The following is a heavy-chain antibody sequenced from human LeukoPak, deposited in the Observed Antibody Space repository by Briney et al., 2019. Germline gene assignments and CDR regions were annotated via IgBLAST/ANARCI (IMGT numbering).Heavy chain of an antibody. CDR1: GFTFSDYW. V-gene: IGHV3-7*03. D-gene: IGHD3-3*01. J-gene: IGHJ6*02. CDR3: ARGSRKFTIFGVVNARNYYGMDV. CDR2: IKQDGSEI. Sequence: GGSLRLSCAASGFTFSDYWMSWVRQTSEKGLEWVANIKQDGSEIYYVDSVKGRFTISRDNAKNSLYLQMNSLRAEDTAVYYCARGSRKFTIFGVVNARNYYGMDVWGQGTTVTVSS.